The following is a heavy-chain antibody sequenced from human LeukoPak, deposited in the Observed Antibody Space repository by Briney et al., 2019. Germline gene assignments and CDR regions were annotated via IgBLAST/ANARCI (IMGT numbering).Heavy chain of an antibody. CDR2: IWYDGSNK. V-gene: IGHV3-33*01. CDR1: GFTFSNHG. CDR3: ARDRGVDYFDY. D-gene: IGHD3-3*01. J-gene: IGHJ4*02. Sequence: GGSLRLSCAAPGFTFSNHGMHWVRQAPGKGLEWVAVIWYDGSNKYYADSVKGRFTFSRDNSKNTLYLQMDSLRVEDTAVYYCARDRGVDYFDYWGQGTLVTVSS.